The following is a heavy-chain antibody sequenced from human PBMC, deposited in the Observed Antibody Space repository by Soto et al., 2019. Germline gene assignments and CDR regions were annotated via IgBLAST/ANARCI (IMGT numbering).Heavy chain of an antibody. CDR2: IYWDDDD. CDR1: GFSLNTYGAG. V-gene: IGHV2-5*02. Sequence: QITLKESGPTVVKSTQTLTLTCIFSGFSLNTYGAGVAWIRQPPGKALEWLALIYWDDDDRYSPSLRSRLTITKDTSRNQVVLRISNMAPTDTATYYCAHRRIDSGSHNAVDVWGQGTVVTVAS. CDR3: AHRRIDSGSHNAVDV. J-gene: IGHJ3*01. D-gene: IGHD3-22*01.